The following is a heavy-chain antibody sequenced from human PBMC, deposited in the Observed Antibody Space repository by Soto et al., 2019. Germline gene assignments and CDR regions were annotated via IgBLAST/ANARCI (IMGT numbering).Heavy chain of an antibody. D-gene: IGHD1-26*01. CDR2: FDPEDGET. V-gene: IGHV1-24*01. CDR1: GYTLTGLS. J-gene: IGHJ5*02. Sequence: ASVKVSCKVSGYTLTGLSMHWVRQAPGKGLEWMGGFDPEDGETIYAQKFQGRVTMTEDTSTDTAYMELSSLRSEDTAVYYCATLVIVGAGKDLKRFDPWGQGTLVTV. CDR3: ATLVIVGAGKDLKRFDP.